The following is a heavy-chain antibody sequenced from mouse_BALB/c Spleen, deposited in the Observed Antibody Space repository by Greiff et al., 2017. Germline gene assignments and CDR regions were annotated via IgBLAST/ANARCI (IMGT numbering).Heavy chain of an antibody. V-gene: IGHV5-6-3*01. CDR3: ARYLDY. CDR1: GFTFSSYG. Sequence: EVHLVESGGGLVQPGGSLKLSCAASGFTFSSYGMSWVRQTPDKRLELVATINSNGGSTYYPDSVKGRFTISRDNAKNTLYLQMSSLKSEDTAMYYCARYLDYWGQGTTLTVSS. J-gene: IGHJ2*01. CDR2: INSNGGST.